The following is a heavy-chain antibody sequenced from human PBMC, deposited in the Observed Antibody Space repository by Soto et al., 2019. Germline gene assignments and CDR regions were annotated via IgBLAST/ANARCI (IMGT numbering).Heavy chain of an antibody. J-gene: IGHJ4*02. CDR2: IKEDGSDK. Sequence: EVQLVESGGGLVQPGGSLRLSCAASGFNFRTYGMSWVRQAPGKGLEWVANIKEDGSDKYYVDSVKGRLTVSRDNAKNLLYLQLNSLRAEDTAVYYCAREVFSYGPKGAVFDHWGQGSLVTVSS. CDR3: AREVFSYGPKGAVFDH. V-gene: IGHV3-7*03. D-gene: IGHD5-18*01. CDR1: GFNFRTYG.